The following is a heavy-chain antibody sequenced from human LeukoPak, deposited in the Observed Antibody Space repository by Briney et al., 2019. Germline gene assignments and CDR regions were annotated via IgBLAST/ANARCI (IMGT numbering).Heavy chain of an antibody. D-gene: IGHD4-23*01. Sequence: GGALRLSFAASGFPFYYYAMQWVRPAPGKGLGWGSGINWNSGSIGYADSVKGRFTISRDNAKNSLYLQMNSLRAEDTALYYCAKDAGYGGNSRFDYYYYGMDGWGQGTTVTVSS. J-gene: IGHJ6*02. CDR2: INWNSGSI. CDR3: AKDAGYGGNSRFDYYYYGMDG. V-gene: IGHV3-9*01. CDR1: GFPFYYYA.